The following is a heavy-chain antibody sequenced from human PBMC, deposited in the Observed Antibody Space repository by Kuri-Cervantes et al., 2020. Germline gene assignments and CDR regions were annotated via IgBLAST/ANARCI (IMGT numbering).Heavy chain of an antibody. CDR3: ARLYYYDSVRNY. CDR2: ISSSGSTI. J-gene: IGHJ4*02. V-gene: IGHV3-11*01. CDR1: GFTFSDYY. D-gene: IGHD3-22*01. Sequence: LKISCAASGFTFSDYYMSWIRQAPGKGLEWVSYISSSGSTIYYADSVKGRFTISRDNAKNSLYLQMNSLRAEDTAVYYCARLYYYDSVRNYWGQGTLVTVSS.